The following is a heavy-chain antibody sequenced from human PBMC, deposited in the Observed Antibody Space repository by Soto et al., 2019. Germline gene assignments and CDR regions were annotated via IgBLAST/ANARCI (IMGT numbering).Heavy chain of an antibody. CDR3: TRVFGSSWYQAFFDY. D-gene: IGHD6-13*01. J-gene: IGHJ4*02. CDR1: GFTFSDHY. V-gene: IGHV3-72*01. Sequence: GGSLRLSCAASGFTFSDHYMDWVRQAPGKGLEWVGRSRNKANSYTTEYAASVKGRFTISRDDSKKSLFLQMNSLKTEDTAVYYCTRVFGSSWYQAFFDYWGQGT. CDR2: SRNKANSYTT.